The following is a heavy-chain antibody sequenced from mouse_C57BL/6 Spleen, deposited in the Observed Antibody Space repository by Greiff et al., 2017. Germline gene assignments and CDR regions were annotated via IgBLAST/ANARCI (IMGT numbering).Heavy chain of an antibody. CDR3: ARGRDYGSSYVRTHFDY. J-gene: IGHJ2*01. CDR1: GFTFSSYA. Sequence: EVKLMESGGGLVKPGGSLKLSCAASGFTFSSYAMSWVRQTPEKRLEWVATISDGGSYTSYPDNVKGRFTISRDNAKNNLYLQMSHLKSEDTAMYYCARGRDYGSSYVRTHFDYWGQGTTLTVSS. D-gene: IGHD1-1*01. CDR2: ISDGGSYT. V-gene: IGHV5-4*03.